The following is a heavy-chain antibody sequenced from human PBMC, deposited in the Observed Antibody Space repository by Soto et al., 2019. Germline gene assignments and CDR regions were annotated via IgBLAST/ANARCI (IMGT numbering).Heavy chain of an antibody. D-gene: IGHD3-10*01. CDR3: ARAPRGNYGYPSYFDY. CDR2: IYYSGST. Sequence: PSETLSLTCTVSGGSINSYYWSWIRQPPGKGLEWIGYIYYSGSTNYNPSLKSRVTISVDTSKNQFSLKLSSVTAADTAVYYCARAPRGNYGYPSYFDYWGQGTLVTVSS. V-gene: IGHV4-59*01. J-gene: IGHJ4*02. CDR1: GGSINSYY.